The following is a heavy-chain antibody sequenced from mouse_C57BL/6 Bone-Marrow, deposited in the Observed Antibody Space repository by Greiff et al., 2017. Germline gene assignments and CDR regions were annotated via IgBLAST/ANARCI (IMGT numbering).Heavy chain of an antibody. D-gene: IGHD2-1*01. CDR2: INPYNGGT. CDR3: AREDGNYPFAY. J-gene: IGHJ3*01. CDR1: GYTFTDYY. Sequence: VQLQQSGPVLVKPGASVKMSCKASGYTFTDYYMNWVKQSHGKSLEWIGVINPYNGGTSYNQKFKGKATLTADKSSSTAYMELNSLTSEDSAVYYCAREDGNYPFAYWGQGTLVTVSA. V-gene: IGHV1-19*01.